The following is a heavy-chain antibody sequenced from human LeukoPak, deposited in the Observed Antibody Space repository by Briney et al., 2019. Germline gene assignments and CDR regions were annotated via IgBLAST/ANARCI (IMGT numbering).Heavy chain of an antibody. CDR3: ARPHRNGGRHDAFDI. Sequence: PGGSLRLSCAASGFTFSSYWMSWVRQAPGKGLEWVANIKQDGSEKYYVDSVKGRFTISRDNAKNSLYLQMNSLRAEDTAVYYCARPHRNGGRHDAFDIRGQGTMVTVSS. CDR2: IKQDGSEK. J-gene: IGHJ3*02. V-gene: IGHV3-7*01. D-gene: IGHD2-15*01. CDR1: GFTFSSYW.